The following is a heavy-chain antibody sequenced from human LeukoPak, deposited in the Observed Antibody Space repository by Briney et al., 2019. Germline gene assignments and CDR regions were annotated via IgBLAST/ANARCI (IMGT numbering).Heavy chain of an antibody. V-gene: IGHV3-23*01. CDR3: AKMYDFWSGYPDY. D-gene: IGHD3-3*01. CDR2: ISGSGGST. Sequence: GGSLRLSCAASGFTFSSYAMSWVRQAPGKGLEWASAISGSGGSTYYADSVKGRFTISRDNSKNTLYLQMNSLRAEDTAVYYCAKMYDFWSGYPDYWGQGTLVTVSS. CDR1: GFTFSSYA. J-gene: IGHJ4*02.